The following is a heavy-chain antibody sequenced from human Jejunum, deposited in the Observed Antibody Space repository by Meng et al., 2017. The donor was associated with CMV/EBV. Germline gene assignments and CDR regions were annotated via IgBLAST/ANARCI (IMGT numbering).Heavy chain of an antibody. CDR2: IHHSGTT. J-gene: IGHJ5*02. Sequence: SIRTYWGSWIRQSPGKGLEWMGYIHHSGTTNHNPSLRSRVIMSVDTSNNQFSLKLTSVTAADTAVYYCARDSYHYGSSTYNWFDPWGQGILVTVSS. CDR1: SIRTYW. CDR3: ARDSYHYGSSTYNWFDP. D-gene: IGHD3-10*01. V-gene: IGHV4-59*01.